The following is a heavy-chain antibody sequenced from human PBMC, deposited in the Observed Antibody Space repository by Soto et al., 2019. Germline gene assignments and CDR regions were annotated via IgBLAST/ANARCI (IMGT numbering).Heavy chain of an antibody. CDR2: ISYDGSNK. D-gene: IGHD6-19*01. Sequence: GGSLRLSCAASGFTFSSYAMHWVRQAPGKGLEWVAVISYDGSNKYYADSVKGRFTISRDNSKNTLYLQMNSLRAEDTAVYYCARDRGIAVVYPTYYFDYWGQGTLGTVSS. CDR3: ARDRGIAVVYPTYYFDY. CDR1: GFTFSSYA. V-gene: IGHV3-30-3*01. J-gene: IGHJ4*02.